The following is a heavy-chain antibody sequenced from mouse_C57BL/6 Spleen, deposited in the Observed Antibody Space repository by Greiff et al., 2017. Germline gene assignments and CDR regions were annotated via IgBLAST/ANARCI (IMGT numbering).Heavy chain of an antibody. CDR2: INPGSGGT. CDR1: GYAFTNYL. Sequence: QVQLQQSGAELVRPGTSVKVSCKASGYAFTNYLIEWVKQRPGQGLEWIGVINPGSGGTNYNEKFKGKATLTADKSSSTAYMQLSSLTSEDSAVYFCAREGYGSSDFDYWGQGTTLTVSS. V-gene: IGHV1-54*01. J-gene: IGHJ2*01. CDR3: AREGYGSSDFDY. D-gene: IGHD1-1*01.